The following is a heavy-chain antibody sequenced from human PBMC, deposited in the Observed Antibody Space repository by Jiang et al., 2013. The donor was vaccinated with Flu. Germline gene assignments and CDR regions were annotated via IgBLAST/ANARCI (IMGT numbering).Heavy chain of an antibody. Sequence: LESGEAWSSLGGPVRLSCVVSGFTFSNYWLTWVRRAPGKGLEWVANIKQDGSETSYVDSVKGRFTISRDNAKNSLYLQMNSLRAEDTAVYYCASWGGAQYDNGGNPFDYWGQGTLVTVSS. D-gene: IGHD4-23*01. CDR1: GFTFSNYW. V-gene: IGHV3-7*01. CDR2: IKQDGSET. J-gene: IGHJ4*02. CDR3: ASWGGAQYDNGGNPFDY.